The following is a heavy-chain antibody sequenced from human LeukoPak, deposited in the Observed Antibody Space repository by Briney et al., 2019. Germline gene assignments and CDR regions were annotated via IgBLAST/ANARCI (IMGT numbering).Heavy chain of an antibody. Sequence: VXQAPGXXXXWMGIINPSGGSTSYAQKFQGRVTMTRDTSTSTVYMELSSLRSEDTAVYYCARDPVRDTAMVTGLDYWGQGTLVTVSS. CDR2: INPSGGST. CDR3: ARDPVRDTAMVTGLDY. V-gene: IGHV1-46*01. D-gene: IGHD5-18*01. J-gene: IGHJ4*02.